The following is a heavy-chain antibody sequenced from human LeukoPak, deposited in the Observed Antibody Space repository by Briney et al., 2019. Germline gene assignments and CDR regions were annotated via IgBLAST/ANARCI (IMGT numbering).Heavy chain of an antibody. Sequence: KPSETLSLTCTVSGGSISSYYWSWIRQPPGKGLEWIGYIYYSGSTNYNPSLKSRVTISVDASKNQFSLKLSSVTAADTAVYYCARDRTYYDILTSYYRFGAFDIWGQGTMVTVSS. V-gene: IGHV4-59*01. CDR3: ARDRTYYDILTSYYRFGAFDI. J-gene: IGHJ3*02. D-gene: IGHD3-9*01. CDR2: IYYSGST. CDR1: GGSISSYY.